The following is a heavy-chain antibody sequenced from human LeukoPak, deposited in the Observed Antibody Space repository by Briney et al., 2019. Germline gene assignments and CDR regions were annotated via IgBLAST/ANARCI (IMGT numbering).Heavy chain of an antibody. CDR2: ISGSGGST. J-gene: IGHJ4*02. D-gene: IGHD5-18*01. Sequence: GGSLRLSCAASGFTFSSYAMNWVRQAPGKGLEWVSGISGSGGSTYYADSVKGRFTISRDNSKNTLYLQMNSLRAEDTAVYYCAKAKGYSYGPPVDYWGQGTLVTVSS. CDR3: AKAKGYSYGPPVDY. V-gene: IGHV3-23*01. CDR1: GFTFSSYA.